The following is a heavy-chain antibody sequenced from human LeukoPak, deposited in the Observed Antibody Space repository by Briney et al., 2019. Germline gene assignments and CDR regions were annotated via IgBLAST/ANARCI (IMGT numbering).Heavy chain of an antibody. D-gene: IGHD3-10*01. CDR3: ARDFSYGVKGAFEY. J-gene: IGHJ4*02. CDR2: LRYDGSDK. Sequence: PSGGSLRLSCAASGFTFSRFGMHWVRQGPGKGLDWVAFLRYDGSDKSYAESVKGRFIISRDNSKNILYVQMDSLRTEDTGVYFCARDFSYGVKGAFEYWGQGTLVTVSS. CDR1: GFTFSRFG. V-gene: IGHV3-30*02.